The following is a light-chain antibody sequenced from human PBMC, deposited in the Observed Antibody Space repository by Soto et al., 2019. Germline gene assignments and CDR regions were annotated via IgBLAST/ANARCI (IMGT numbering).Light chain of an antibody. CDR2: EVT. Sequence: QSALTQPPSASGSPGQSVTISCTGTSSDVGAYNFVSWYQQHPGKAPKLMISEVTNRPSGVPDRFSGSKSGNTASLTVSGLQAEDEADYYCSSYAGTKNYIIFGGGTKLTVL. CDR3: SSYAGTKNYII. CDR1: SSDVGAYNF. J-gene: IGLJ2*01. V-gene: IGLV2-8*01.